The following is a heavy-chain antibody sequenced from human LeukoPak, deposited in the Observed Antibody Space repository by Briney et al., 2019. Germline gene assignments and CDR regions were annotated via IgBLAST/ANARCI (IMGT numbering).Heavy chain of an antibody. J-gene: IGHJ4*02. Sequence: GGSLRLSCTASGFTFSGAWMTWVRQAPGKGLEWVANIREDGTEKNYVDSVKGRFTISRDNSKNTLYLQMNSLRADDTALYYCAKNEVWWLPDSWGQGTLVTVSS. CDR3: AKNEVWWLPDS. V-gene: IGHV3-7*01. CDR2: IREDGTEK. D-gene: IGHD5-12*01. CDR1: GFTFSGAW.